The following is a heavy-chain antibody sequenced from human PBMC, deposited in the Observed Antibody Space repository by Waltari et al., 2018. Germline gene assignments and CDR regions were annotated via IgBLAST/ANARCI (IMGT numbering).Heavy chain of an antibody. J-gene: IGHJ4*02. Sequence: TPGASVKVSCKASGYTFTSYGISWVRPAPGQGLEWMGWISAYNGNTNYAQKLQGRVTMTTDTSTSTAYMELRSLRSDDTAVYYCARDHSTYYYDSSGYPLPLDYWGQGTLVTVSS. CDR1: GYTFTSYG. CDR2: ISAYNGNT. D-gene: IGHD3-22*01. CDR3: ARDHSTYYYDSSGYPLPLDY. V-gene: IGHV1-18*04.